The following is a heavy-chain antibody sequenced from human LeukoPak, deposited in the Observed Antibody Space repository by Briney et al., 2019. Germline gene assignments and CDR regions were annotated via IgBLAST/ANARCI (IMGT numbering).Heavy chain of an antibody. CDR2: ISYDGSNK. J-gene: IGHJ5*02. Sequence: GGSLRLSCVVSGFTFSGYDIHWVRQAPGKGLEWVTLISYDGSNKYYADSVKGRFTISRDNPKNTLYLQMNSLRGEDTAVYYCAKGGPGDGNWFDLWGQGTLVTVSS. CDR1: GFTFSGYD. CDR3: AKGGPGDGNWFDL. V-gene: IGHV3-30*18. D-gene: IGHD2-21*02.